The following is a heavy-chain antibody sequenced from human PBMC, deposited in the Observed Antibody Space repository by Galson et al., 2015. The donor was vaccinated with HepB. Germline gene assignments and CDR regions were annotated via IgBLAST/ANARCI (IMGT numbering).Heavy chain of an antibody. CDR3: ARQAYAPFFED. D-gene: IGHD4-17*01. CDR1: GSTFSNYA. CDR2: ISAHSGEI. Sequence: SLRLSCAASGSTFSNYAMAWVRQAPGKGLEWVSTISAHSGEIHFVDSVKGRFTISRDNSKNTLYLQMNSLRAEDTAVYFCARQAYAPFFEDWGQGTLVTVSS. V-gene: IGHV3-23*01. J-gene: IGHJ4*02.